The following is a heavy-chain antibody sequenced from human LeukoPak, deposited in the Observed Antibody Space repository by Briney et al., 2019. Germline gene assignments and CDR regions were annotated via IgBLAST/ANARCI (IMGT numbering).Heavy chain of an antibody. CDR3: ARHPGFDFWSGYPDIYYYYYMDV. Sequence: SETLSLTCTVSGGSISSSSYYWGWIRQPPGKGLEWIGSIYYSGSTYYNPSLKSRVTISVDTSKNQFSLKLSSVTAADTAVYYCARHPGFDFWSGYPDIYYYYYMDVWGKGTTVTVSS. J-gene: IGHJ6*03. CDR1: GGSISSSSYY. CDR2: IYYSGST. D-gene: IGHD3-3*01. V-gene: IGHV4-39*01.